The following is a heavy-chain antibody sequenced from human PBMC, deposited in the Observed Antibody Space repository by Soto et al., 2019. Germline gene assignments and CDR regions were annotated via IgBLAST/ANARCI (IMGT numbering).Heavy chain of an antibody. CDR1: GGTFSSYA. V-gene: IGHV1-69*13. Sequence: EASVKVSCXASGGTFSSYAISWVRQAPGQGLEWMGEIIPIFGTANYAQKFQGRVTITADESTSPAYMELSSLRSEDPAVYYRAREPAGGRNGNGCFCNWGQGTMVTVSS. CDR3: AREPAGGRNGNGCFCN. D-gene: IGHD2-15*01. J-gene: IGHJ3*01. CDR2: IIPIFGTA.